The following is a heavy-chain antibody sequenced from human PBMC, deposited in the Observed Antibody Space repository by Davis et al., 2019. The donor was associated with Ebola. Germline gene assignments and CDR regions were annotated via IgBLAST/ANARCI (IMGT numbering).Heavy chain of an antibody. V-gene: IGHV3-33*06. J-gene: IGHJ4*02. Sequence: GESLKISCVASGFTFSGYGMHLVRQAPGKGLEWVAGLWYDGSNIRYAESVKGRFSISRDNPKNTLYLQMNSLRAEDSAVYYCAKERDYRDASNYEFDSWGQGSQVTVSS. CDR2: LWYDGSNI. D-gene: IGHD4-11*01. CDR1: GFTFSGYG. CDR3: AKERDYRDASNYEFDS.